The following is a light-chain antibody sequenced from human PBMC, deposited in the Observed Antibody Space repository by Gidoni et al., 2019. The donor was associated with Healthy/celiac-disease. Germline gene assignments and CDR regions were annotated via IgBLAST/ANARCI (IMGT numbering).Light chain of an antibody. J-gene: IGKJ4*01. V-gene: IGKV1-39*01. CDR1: QSISSY. Sequence: DIKMTQSPSSLSASVGDRVTGTCRASQSISSYLKWYQQKPGKAPKLLVYAASSLQRRVPARFSGSESRTDFTRTSSSLQPEDYATYYNQRSYIFGEGTKVEIK. CDR3: QRSYI. CDR2: AAS.